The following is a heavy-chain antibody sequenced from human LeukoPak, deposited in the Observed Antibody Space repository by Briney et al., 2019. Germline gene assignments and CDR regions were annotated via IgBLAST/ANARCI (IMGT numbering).Heavy chain of an antibody. J-gene: IGHJ4*02. CDR3: ARVARCTSCFDVDY. D-gene: IGHD2-2*01. Sequence: SETLSLTCTVSGYSITSGYYWGWIRQPPGKALEWIGSIHNSGSTSYNPSLQSRVTISRDMSKNQFSLKLTSVTAAETAVYYCARVARCTSCFDVDYWGQGTLVTVSS. CDR2: IHNSGST. CDR1: GYSITSGYY. V-gene: IGHV4-38-2*02.